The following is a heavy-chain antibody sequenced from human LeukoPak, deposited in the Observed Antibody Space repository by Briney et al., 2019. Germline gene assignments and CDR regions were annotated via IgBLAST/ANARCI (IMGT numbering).Heavy chain of an antibody. CDR1: GYTFTSYG. V-gene: IGHV1-18*01. D-gene: IGHD4-17*01. CDR3: ASVLLTGKPYDYGDYSCAFDI. CDR2: ISAYNGNT. J-gene: IGHJ3*02. Sequence: ASVKVSYKASGYTFTSYGISWVRQAPGQGLEWMGWISAYNGNTNYAQKLQGRVTMTTDTSASTAYMELRSLRSDDTAVYYCASVLLTGKPYDYGDYSCAFDIWGQGTTVTVSS.